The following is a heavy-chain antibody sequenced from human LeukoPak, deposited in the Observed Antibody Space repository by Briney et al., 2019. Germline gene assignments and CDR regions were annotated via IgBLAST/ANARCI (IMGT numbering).Heavy chain of an antibody. CDR2: IYRSGST. CDR1: GFSISSGYY. CDR3: ASPLYSSSHFDF. D-gene: IGHD6-6*01. J-gene: IGHJ4*02. V-gene: IGHV4-38-2*02. Sequence: ETLSLTCTVSGFSISSGYYWGWIRQPPGKGLECIGNIYRSGSTYYSPSLKSRVTISIDTSKNQFSLKLSSVTAADTAVYYCASPLYSSSHFDFWGQGALVTVSS.